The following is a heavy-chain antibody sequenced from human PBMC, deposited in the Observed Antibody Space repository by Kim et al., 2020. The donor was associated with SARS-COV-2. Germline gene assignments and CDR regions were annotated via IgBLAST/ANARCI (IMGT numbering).Heavy chain of an antibody. CDR3: ARTHNEFTIFGVVPRFDY. V-gene: IGHV1-18*01. J-gene: IGHJ4*02. D-gene: IGHD3-3*01. Sequence: LQGRATMTTDTSTSTAYMELRSLRSDDTAVYYCARTHNEFTIFGVVPRFDYWGQGTLVTVSS.